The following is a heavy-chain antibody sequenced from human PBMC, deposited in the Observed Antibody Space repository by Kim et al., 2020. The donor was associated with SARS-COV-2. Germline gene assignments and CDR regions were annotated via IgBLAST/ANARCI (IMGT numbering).Heavy chain of an antibody. Sequence: GGSLRLSCAASGFTFSSYAMSWVRQAPGKGLEWVSVIYSGGSSTYYADSVKGRFTISRDNSKNTLYLQMNSLRAEDTAVYYCAKLTRITIFGVVIGNWFDPWGQGTLVTVSS. D-gene: IGHD3-3*01. CDR1: GFTFSSYA. V-gene: IGHV3-23*03. J-gene: IGHJ5*02. CDR2: IYSGGSST. CDR3: AKLTRITIFGVVIGNWFDP.